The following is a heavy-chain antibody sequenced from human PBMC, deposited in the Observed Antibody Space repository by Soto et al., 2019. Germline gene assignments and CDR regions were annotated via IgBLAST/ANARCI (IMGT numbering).Heavy chain of an antibody. CDR3: ARGEWGRIFGVVSYDS. CDR1: GGSFSGYY. D-gene: IGHD3-3*01. J-gene: IGHJ4*02. CDR2: MNHSGSA. V-gene: IGHV4-34*01. Sequence: ETLSLTCAVYGGSFSGYYWSWIRQPPGKGLEWIGEMNHSGSANYNPSLKSRVTISVETSKNQFSLKLTSVAAADSALYYCARGEWGRIFGVVSYDSWGLGTLVTVSS.